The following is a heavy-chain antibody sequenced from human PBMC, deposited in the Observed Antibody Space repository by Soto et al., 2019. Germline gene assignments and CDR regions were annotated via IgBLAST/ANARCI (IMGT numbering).Heavy chain of an antibody. V-gene: IGHV3-7*04. J-gene: IGHJ6*02. CDR3: ARFYYDSSGYLPSPYYYYYGMDV. Sequence: GGSLRLSGAASGFTFSSYWMSWVRQAPGKGLEWVANIKQDGSEKYYVDSVKGRFTISRDNAKNSLYLQMNSLRAEDTAVYYCARFYYDSSGYLPSPYYYYYGMDVWGQGTTVTVSS. CDR1: GFTFSSYW. CDR2: IKQDGSEK. D-gene: IGHD3-22*01.